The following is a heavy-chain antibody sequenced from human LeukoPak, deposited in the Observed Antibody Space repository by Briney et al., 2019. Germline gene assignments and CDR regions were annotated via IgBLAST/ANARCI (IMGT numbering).Heavy chain of an antibody. CDR2: IYPGNSDT. V-gene: IGHV5-51*01. Sequence: GESLKISCKSSGYSFTSDWIGWVCQMPGKGLELMGIIYPGNSDTRYSPSFQGQVTISADKSISTAYLQWNSLKASDTAMYYCARLPYCGGDCYPNWFDPWGQGTLVTVSS. J-gene: IGHJ5*02. D-gene: IGHD2-21*02. CDR1: GYSFTSDW. CDR3: ARLPYCGGDCYPNWFDP.